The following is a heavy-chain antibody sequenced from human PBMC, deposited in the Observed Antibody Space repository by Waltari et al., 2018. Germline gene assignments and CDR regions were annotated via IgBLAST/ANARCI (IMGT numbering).Heavy chain of an antibody. V-gene: IGHV4-39*01. CDR2: ICYSGST. J-gene: IGHJ4*02. Sequence: QLQLQESGPGLVKPSETLSLTCTVSGGSISSSSYYWGWIRQPQGKGREWIGSICYSGSTYYNPSLKSRVTISVDTSKNQFSLKLSSVTAADTAVYYCARESSSWYGAFDYWGQGTLVTVSS. D-gene: IGHD6-13*01. CDR1: GGSISSSSYY. CDR3: ARESSSWYGAFDY.